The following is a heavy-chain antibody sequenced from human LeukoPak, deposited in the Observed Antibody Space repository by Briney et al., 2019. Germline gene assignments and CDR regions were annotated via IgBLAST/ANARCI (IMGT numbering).Heavy chain of an antibody. J-gene: IGHJ4*02. CDR3: ARHESIVVVVAARGFDS. CDR1: GGSCSSRSHY. V-gene: IGHV4-39*01. CDR2: IYYTGST. D-gene: IGHD2-15*01. Sequence: PSETLSLTCPVSGGSCSSRSHYCGWIRQPPGKGLELIGSIYYTGSTSYNPSLKSRVTISVDTSKNQFSLKLSSVTAADTAVYYCARHESIVVVVAARGFDSWGQGTLVTVSS.